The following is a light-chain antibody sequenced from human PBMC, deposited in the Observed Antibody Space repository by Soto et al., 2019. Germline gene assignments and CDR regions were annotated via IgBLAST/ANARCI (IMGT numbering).Light chain of an antibody. CDR2: KIS. CDR1: QSLVHSDGNTY. V-gene: IGKV2-24*01. Sequence: DIVLTQTPLSSPVTLGQPASISCRSSQSLVHSDGNTYLSWLQQRPGQPPRLLIYKISNQISGVPDRFSGSGAGTDFTLKISRVETEDVGVYYCMQTIQFPRTFGQGTKVEIK. CDR3: MQTIQFPRT. J-gene: IGKJ1*01.